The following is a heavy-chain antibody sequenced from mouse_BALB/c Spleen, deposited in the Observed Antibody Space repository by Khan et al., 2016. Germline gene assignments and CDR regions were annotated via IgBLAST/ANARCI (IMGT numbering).Heavy chain of an antibody. D-gene: IGHD1-1*01. CDR3: ARDRYYGTSYFDY. V-gene: IGHV2-9*02. CDR2: IWAGGST. J-gene: IGHJ2*01. CDR1: GFSLTTYG. Sequence: QVQLKESGPGRVAPSQSLSITCTVSGFSLTTYGVHWVRQPPGKGLEWLGVIWAGGSTNYNSALMSRLSISKDNSKSQVFLKMNSLQNDDTATYYCARDRYYGTSYFDYWGQGTTLTVSS.